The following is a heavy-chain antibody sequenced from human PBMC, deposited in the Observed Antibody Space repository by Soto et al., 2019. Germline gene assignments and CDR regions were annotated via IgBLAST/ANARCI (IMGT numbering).Heavy chain of an antibody. CDR3: ARVGATVVTSGVPYDY. Sequence: SVKVSCKASGYTFTSYGISWVRQAPGQGLEWMGGIIPIFGTANYAQKFQGRVTITADESTSTAYMELSSLRSEDTAVYYCARVGATVVTSGVPYDYWGQGTLVTVSS. D-gene: IGHD4-17*01. J-gene: IGHJ4*02. CDR1: GYTFTSYG. CDR2: IIPIFGTA. V-gene: IGHV1-69*13.